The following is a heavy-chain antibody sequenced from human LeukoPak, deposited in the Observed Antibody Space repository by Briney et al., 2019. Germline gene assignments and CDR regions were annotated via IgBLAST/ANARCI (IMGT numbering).Heavy chain of an antibody. V-gene: IGHV3-23*01. CDR2: ISGPGGST. CDR3: AKDTTRYYFDY. CDR1: GFTFSSYA. J-gene: IGHJ4*02. Sequence: GALRLSCAASGFTFSSYAMSWVRQAPGKGLEWVSGISGPGGSTYYADFVKGRFTISRDNSKNTLYLQMNSLRAEDTAVYYCAKDTTRYYFDYWGRGTLVTVSS. D-gene: IGHD1-26*01.